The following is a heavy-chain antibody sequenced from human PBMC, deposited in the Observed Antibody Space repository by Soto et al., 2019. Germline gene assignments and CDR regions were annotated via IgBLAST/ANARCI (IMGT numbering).Heavy chain of an antibody. CDR1: GFTFSSYN. V-gene: IGHV3-23*01. J-gene: IGHJ4*02. CDR2: ISSSSSYT. CDR3: AKGSRQWLSAFDY. D-gene: IGHD6-19*01. Sequence: GGSLRLSCAASGFTFSSYNMNWVRQAPGKGLEWVSGISSSSSYTYYADSVKGRFTISRDNSKNTLYLQMNSLRTEDTAVYYCAKGSRQWLSAFDYWGQGTVVTVS.